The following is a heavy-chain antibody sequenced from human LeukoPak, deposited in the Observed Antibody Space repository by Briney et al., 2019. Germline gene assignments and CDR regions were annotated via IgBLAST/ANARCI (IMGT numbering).Heavy chain of an antibody. J-gene: IGHJ4*02. V-gene: IGHV4-38-2*02. D-gene: IGHD6-6*01. CDR1: GYSISSGYY. Sequence: PSETLSPTCTVSGYSISSGYYWGWIRQPPGKGLEWIGSVYHSGSTYYNPSLKSRVTISVDTSKNQFSLKLSSVTAADTAVYYCARHAWWSSSSGENFDYWGQGTLVTVSS. CDR2: VYHSGST. CDR3: ARHAWWSSSSGENFDY.